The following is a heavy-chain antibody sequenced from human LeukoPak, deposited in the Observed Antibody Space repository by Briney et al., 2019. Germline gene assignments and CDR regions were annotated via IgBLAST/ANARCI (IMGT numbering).Heavy chain of an antibody. CDR3: ARGSSNVAARNNWFDP. D-gene: IGHD6-6*01. V-gene: IGHV3-21*01. CDR1: GFTFSGYD. J-gene: IGHJ5*02. Sequence: NPGGSLRLSCAASGFTFSGYDMNWVRQAPGKGLEWVSSISGSSSYIYYADSMKGRFTISRDNGKKSLYLQMNSLRAEDTAVYFCARGSSNVAARNNWFDPWGQGTLVTVSS. CDR2: ISGSSSYI.